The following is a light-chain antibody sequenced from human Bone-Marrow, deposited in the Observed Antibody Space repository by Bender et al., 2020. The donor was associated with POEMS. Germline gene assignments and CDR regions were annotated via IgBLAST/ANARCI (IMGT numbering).Light chain of an antibody. CDR2: DNY. Sequence: SYVLTQPPSVSVAPGKTATIPCGGDNIGGKTVHWYQRKPGQAPVLFVYDNYERPSGIPQRISGSNSGDTATLTITRVLTEDEADYYCFSGDEDIGVFGGGTKLTVL. J-gene: IGLJ3*02. CDR3: FSGDEDIGV. V-gene: IGLV3-21*03. CDR1: NIGGKT.